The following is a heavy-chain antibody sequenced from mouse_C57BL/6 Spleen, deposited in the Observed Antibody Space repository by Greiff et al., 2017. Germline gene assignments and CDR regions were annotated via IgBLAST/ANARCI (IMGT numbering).Heavy chain of an antibody. CDR2: ISSGGSYT. CDR3: AREGTTGTDFDY. V-gene: IGHV5-6*01. J-gene: IGHJ2*01. D-gene: IGHD4-1*02. Sequence: EVKLVESGGDLVKPGGSLKLSCAASGFTFSSYGMSWVRQTPDKRLEWVATISSGGSYTYYPDSVKGRFTISRDNAKNTLYLQMSSLKSEDTAMYYCAREGTTGTDFDYWGQGTTLTVSS. CDR1: GFTFSSYG.